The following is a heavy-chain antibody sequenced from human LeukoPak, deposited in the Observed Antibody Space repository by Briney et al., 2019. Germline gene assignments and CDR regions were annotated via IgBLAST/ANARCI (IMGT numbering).Heavy chain of an antibody. J-gene: IGHJ4*02. Sequence: GGSLRLSCAASGFIVSNSYMSWVRQAPGRGLEWVSVIYSSGGTFYSESVKGRFTISRDYSKNTLYLQMNSLRADDTAVYYCAKPNFWSGYYKTYFDYWGQGTLVTVSS. CDR1: GFIVSNSY. CDR3: AKPNFWSGYYKTYFDY. V-gene: IGHV3-53*01. CDR2: IYSSGGT. D-gene: IGHD3-3*01.